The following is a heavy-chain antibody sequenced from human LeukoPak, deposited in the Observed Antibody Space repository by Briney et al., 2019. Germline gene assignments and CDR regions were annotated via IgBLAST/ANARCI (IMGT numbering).Heavy chain of an antibody. CDR1: GFTFSSYA. CDR2: IFYDGSKK. J-gene: IGHJ4*02. V-gene: IGHV3-30*04. D-gene: IGHD6-19*01. Sequence: GGSLRLSCAASGFTFSSYAMHWVRQAPGKGLEWVAMIFYDGSKKDYADSVKGRFTISRDNSKNTVYLQMGTLRAEDTALYYCAREFYPYNSGWFVDYWGQGTLVTVSS. CDR3: AREFYPYNSGWFVDY.